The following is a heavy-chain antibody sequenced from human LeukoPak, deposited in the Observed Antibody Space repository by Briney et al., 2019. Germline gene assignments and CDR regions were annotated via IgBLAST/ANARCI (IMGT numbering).Heavy chain of an antibody. J-gene: IGHJ4*02. V-gene: IGHV1-46*01. CDR1: GYTFTSNY. CDR2: ISPSGGST. D-gene: IGHD1-1*01. CDR3: ARESSGRRVQTLDY. Sequence: SVKVSCKAFGYTFTSNYMHWVRQAPGQGPEWMGVISPSGGSTTYAQKFQGRVTLTRDMSTSTDYLELSSLRSEDTAVYYCARESSGRRVQTLDYWGQGTLVTVSS.